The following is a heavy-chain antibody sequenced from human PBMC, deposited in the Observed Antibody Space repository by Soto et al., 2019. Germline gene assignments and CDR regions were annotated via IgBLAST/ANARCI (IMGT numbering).Heavy chain of an antibody. D-gene: IGHD6-19*01. CDR2: IIPVFGTA. J-gene: IGHJ5*02. V-gene: IGHV1-69*01. Sequence: QVQLVQSGAEVKKPGSSVKVSCKASGGTFSSYANSWVRQAPGQGLEWMGGIIPVFGTANYAQKFQGRVTITADESTSTAYMELGSLRSEDTAVYYCARVDSSGRNWFDPWGQGTLVTVSS. CDR3: ARVDSSGRNWFDP. CDR1: GGTFSSYA.